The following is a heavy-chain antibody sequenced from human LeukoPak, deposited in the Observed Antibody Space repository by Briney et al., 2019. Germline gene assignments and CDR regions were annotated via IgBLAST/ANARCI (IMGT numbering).Heavy chain of an antibody. V-gene: IGHV3-7*01. CDR3: ARDLSSGWYGGDAFDI. CDR1: GFTFSSYW. CDR2: IKQDGSEK. J-gene: IGHJ3*02. D-gene: IGHD6-19*01. Sequence: GGSLRLSCAASGFTFSSYWMSWVRQAPGKGLEWVANIKQDGSEKHYVDSVKGRFTISRDNAKNSLYLQMNSLRAEDTAVYYCARDLSSGWYGGDAFDIWGQGTMVTVSS.